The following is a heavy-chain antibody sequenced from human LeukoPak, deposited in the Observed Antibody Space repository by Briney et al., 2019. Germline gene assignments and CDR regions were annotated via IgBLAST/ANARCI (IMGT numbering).Heavy chain of an antibody. V-gene: IGHV3-9*01. J-gene: IGHJ4*02. Sequence: PGGSLRLSCAASGFTFDDYAMHWVREAPGKGLEGVSGISWNSGSIGYADSVKGRFTISRDNAKNSLYLQMNSLRAEDTALYYCAKDISAALYCSSTSCYRRKAFDYWGQGTLVTVSS. CDR1: GFTFDDYA. CDR2: ISWNSGSI. CDR3: AKDISAALYCSSTSCYRRKAFDY. D-gene: IGHD2-2*01.